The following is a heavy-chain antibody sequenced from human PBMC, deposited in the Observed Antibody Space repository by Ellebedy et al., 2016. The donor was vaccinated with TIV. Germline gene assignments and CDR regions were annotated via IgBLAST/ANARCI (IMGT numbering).Heavy chain of an antibody. V-gene: IGHV4-61*01. CDR2: VSNSGST. CDR3: AGVRDDWDAFDI. J-gene: IGHJ3*02. D-gene: IGHD3-16*01. Sequence: MPSETLSLTCTVSGGSVTTGSHYWSWIRQSPGQGLEWIGYVSNSGSTIYNPSLKSRFTIAVDASKIQVSLRLSSVTTADTAVYYCAGVRDDWDAFDIWGQGTMVTVSS. CDR1: GGSVTTGSHY.